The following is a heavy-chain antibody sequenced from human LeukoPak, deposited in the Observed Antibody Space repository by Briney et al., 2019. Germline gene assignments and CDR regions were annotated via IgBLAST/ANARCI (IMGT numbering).Heavy chain of an antibody. CDR2: ISYDGSNK. CDR3: AKVPPQEPYYYYGMDV. CDR1: GFTFSSYG. J-gene: IGHJ6*02. Sequence: GGSVRLSCAASGFTFSSYGMHWVRQAPGKGLEWVAVISYDGSNKYYADSVKGRFTISRDNSKNTLYLQMNSLRAEDTAVYYCAKVPPQEPYYYYGMDVWGQGTTVTVSS. V-gene: IGHV3-30*18. D-gene: IGHD1-14*01.